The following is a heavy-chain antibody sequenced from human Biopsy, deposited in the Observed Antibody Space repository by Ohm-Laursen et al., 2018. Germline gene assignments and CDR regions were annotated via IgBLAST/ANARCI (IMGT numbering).Heavy chain of an antibody. D-gene: IGHD2/OR15-2a*01. J-gene: IGHJ3*01. Sequence: SVKVSCKASGVTFDTYAFGWVRQAPGQGLEWMGGRIPYFNTIYYARNFQDRAVITADRSARTTDMQLSGLGPDDTAVYYCVGGQRGPPIGVTVPGDAFDLWGPGTMVTVSP. CDR2: RIPYFNTI. CDR1: GVTFDTYA. V-gene: IGHV1-69*13. CDR3: VGGQRGPPIGVTVPGDAFDL.